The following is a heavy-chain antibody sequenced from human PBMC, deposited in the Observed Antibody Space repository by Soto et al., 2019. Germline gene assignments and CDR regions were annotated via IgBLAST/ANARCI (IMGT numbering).Heavy chain of an antibody. D-gene: IGHD3-10*01. CDR2: IYFNENT. CDR3: ARQITMVRGIDF. J-gene: IGHJ4*02. Sequence: SETLSLTCSISGGSISSCGYYWSWVRQRPGKGLEWIGYIYFNENTYYNPSLKTRVTISAGTSKSQFSLRLSSVTAADAAVYYCARQITMVRGIDFWGPGISVTVSS. CDR1: GGSISSCGYY. V-gene: IGHV4-31*03.